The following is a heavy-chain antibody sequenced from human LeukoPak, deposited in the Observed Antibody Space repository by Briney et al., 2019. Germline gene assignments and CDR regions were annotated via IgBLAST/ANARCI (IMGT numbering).Heavy chain of an antibody. J-gene: IGHJ5*02. CDR3: ARAASYYEGARSYQENWFDP. Sequence: GASVKVSCKASGYTHTSYGISWVRQAPGQGLAGMGWICAYNGNTNYAEKRQCRVTMTTDTSTSSAYMELRSLRSDVTAVYDCARAASYYEGARSYQENWFDPWGQGTLVTVSS. D-gene: IGHD3-10*01. CDR1: GYTHTSYG. V-gene: IGHV1-18*01. CDR2: ICAYNGNT.